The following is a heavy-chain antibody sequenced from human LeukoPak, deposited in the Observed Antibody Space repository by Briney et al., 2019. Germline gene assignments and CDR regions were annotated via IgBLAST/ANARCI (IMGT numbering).Heavy chain of an antibody. D-gene: IGHD6-13*01. J-gene: IGHJ3*02. Sequence: PGGSLRLSCAASGFTFRIYSMNWVRQAPGKGLEWVSYISSSSSTIYYADSVKGRFTISRDNAKNSLYLQMNSLRAEDTALYYCAKDMDSSSLDAFDIWGQGTMVTVSS. CDR1: GFTFRIYS. CDR3: AKDMDSSSLDAFDI. V-gene: IGHV3-48*04. CDR2: ISSSSSTI.